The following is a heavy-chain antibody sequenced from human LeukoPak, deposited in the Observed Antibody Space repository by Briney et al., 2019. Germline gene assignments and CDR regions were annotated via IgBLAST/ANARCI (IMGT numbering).Heavy chain of an antibody. J-gene: IGHJ4*02. V-gene: IGHV3-9*01. Sequence: GRSLRLSCAASGFTFDDYAMHWVRQAPGKGLEWVSGISWNSGSIGYADSVKGRFTISRDNAKNSLYLQMNSLRAEDTALYYCAKDRKDSITMVRGVIGGPLDYWGQGTLVTVSS. CDR2: ISWNSGSI. CDR3: AKDRKDSITMVRGVIGGPLDY. D-gene: IGHD3-10*01. CDR1: GFTFDDYA.